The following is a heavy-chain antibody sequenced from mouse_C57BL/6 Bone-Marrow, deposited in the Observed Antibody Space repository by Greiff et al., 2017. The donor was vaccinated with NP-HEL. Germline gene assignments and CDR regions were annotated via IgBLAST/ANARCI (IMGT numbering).Heavy chain of an antibody. CDR1: GYTFTSYW. J-gene: IGHJ3*01. CDR2: INPSNGGT. V-gene: IGHV1-53*01. D-gene: IGHD1-1*01. Sequence: QVQLKQPGTELVKPGASVKLSCKASGYTFTSYWMHWVKQRPGQGLEWIGNINPSNGGTNYNEKFKSKATLTVDKSSSTAYMQLSSLTSEDSAVYYCARVYYYGSERAWFAYWGQGTLVTVSA. CDR3: ARVYYYGSERAWFAY.